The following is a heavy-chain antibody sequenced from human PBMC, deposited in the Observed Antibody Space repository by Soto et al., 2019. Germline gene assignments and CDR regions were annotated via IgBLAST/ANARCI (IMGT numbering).Heavy chain of an antibody. V-gene: IGHV4-31*03. CDR3: ARREGGGPNFDY. CDR2: IYYSGST. D-gene: IGHD1-26*01. Sequence: QVQLQESGPGLVKPSQTLSLTCTVSGGSISSGGYYWRWIRQHPGKGLEWIGYIYYSGSTYYNPSLKSRVTISVDTSKNQFSLKLSSVTAADTAVYYCARREGGGPNFDYWGQGTLVTVSS. CDR1: GGSISSGGYY. J-gene: IGHJ4*02.